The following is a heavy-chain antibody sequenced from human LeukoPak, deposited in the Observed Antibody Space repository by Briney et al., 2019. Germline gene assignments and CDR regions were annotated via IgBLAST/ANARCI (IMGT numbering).Heavy chain of an antibody. V-gene: IGHV4-34*01. Sequence: PSETLSLTCAVYGGSFSGYYWSWSRQPPGKGLEWIGEINHSGSTNYNPSLKSRVTISVDRSKNQFSLKLSSVTAADTAVYYCARAREFSSSSGRAYYFDYWGQGTLVTVSS. J-gene: IGHJ4*02. CDR2: INHSGST. CDR1: GGSFSGYY. D-gene: IGHD6-6*01. CDR3: ARAREFSSSSGRAYYFDY.